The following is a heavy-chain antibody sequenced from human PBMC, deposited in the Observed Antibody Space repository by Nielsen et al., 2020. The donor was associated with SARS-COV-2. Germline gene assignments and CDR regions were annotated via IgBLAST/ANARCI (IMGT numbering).Heavy chain of an antibody. V-gene: IGHV1-18*01. D-gene: IGHD3-22*01. CDR3: ARSSTYYYDSSGYYRDAFDI. J-gene: IGHJ3*02. Sequence: ASVKVSCKASGYTFTSYDINWVRQAPGQGLEWMGWISAYNGNTNYAQKLQGRVTMTTDTSTSTAYMELRSLRSDDTAVYYCARSSTYYYDSSGYYRDAFDIWGQGTMVTVSS. CDR2: ISAYNGNT. CDR1: GYTFTSYD.